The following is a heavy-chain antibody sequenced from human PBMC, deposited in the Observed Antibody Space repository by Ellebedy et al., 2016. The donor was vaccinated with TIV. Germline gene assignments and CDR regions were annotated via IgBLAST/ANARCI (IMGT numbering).Heavy chain of an antibody. D-gene: IGHD3-10*01. V-gene: IGHV3-30-3*01. CDR1: GITFSKSA. CDR2: ISYDGSNK. CDR3: AREGTYYGSGSHYNHFGS. Sequence: GGSLRLSCAASGITFSKSAMYWVRQAPGKGLEWVAVISYDGSNKYYADSVKGRFTISRDNSKNTLYLQMNRLRAEDTAMYYCAREGTYYGSGSHYNHFGSWGQGTLVTVSS. J-gene: IGHJ4*02.